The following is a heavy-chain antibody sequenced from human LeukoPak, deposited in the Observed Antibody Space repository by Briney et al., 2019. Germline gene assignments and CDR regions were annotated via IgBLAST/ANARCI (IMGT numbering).Heavy chain of an antibody. CDR3: AREPYSSSWYYFDY. D-gene: IGHD6-13*01. CDR1: GGSISSSSYY. CDR2: IYYSGST. Sequence: PSETLSLTCTVSGGSISSSSYYWGWIRQPPGKGLEWIGSIYYSGSTYYNPSLKSRVTISVDTSKNQFSLKLSSVTAADTAVYYCAREPYSSSWYYFDYRGQGTLVTVSS. V-gene: IGHV4-39*07. J-gene: IGHJ4*02.